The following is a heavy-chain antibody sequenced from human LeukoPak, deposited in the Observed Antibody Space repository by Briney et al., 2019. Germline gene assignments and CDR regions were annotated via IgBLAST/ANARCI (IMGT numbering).Heavy chain of an antibody. CDR2: IYYSGST. D-gene: IGHD6-13*01. Sequence: SETLSLTCTVSGGSISSSSYYWGWIRQPPGKGLEWFGSIYYSGSTYYNPSLKSRVTISVDTSKNQFSLKLSSVTAADTAVYYCASYLRVAAALFDYWGQGTLVTVSS. J-gene: IGHJ4*02. V-gene: IGHV4-39*01. CDR3: ASYLRVAAALFDY. CDR1: GGSISSSSYY.